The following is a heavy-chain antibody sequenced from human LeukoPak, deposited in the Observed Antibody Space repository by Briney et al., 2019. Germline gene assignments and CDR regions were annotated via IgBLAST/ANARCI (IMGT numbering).Heavy chain of an antibody. CDR2: IYSGGST. Sequence: GGSLRLSCAASGFTVSSNYMSWVRQAPGKGLEWVSVIYSGGSTYYADSVKGRFTISRDNSKSTLYLQMNSLRAEDTAVYYCARSNAANWGSLDYWGQGTLVTVSS. CDR3: ARSNAANWGSLDY. CDR1: GFTVSSNY. V-gene: IGHV3-66*01. J-gene: IGHJ4*02. D-gene: IGHD7-27*01.